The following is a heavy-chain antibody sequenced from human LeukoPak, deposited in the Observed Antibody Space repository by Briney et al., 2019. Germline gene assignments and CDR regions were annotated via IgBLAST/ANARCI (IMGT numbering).Heavy chain of an antibody. J-gene: IGHJ6*03. V-gene: IGHV3-48*04. CDR2: ISSSSSTI. Sequence: PGGSLRLSCAASGFTFSSYSMNWVRQAPGKGLEWVSYISSSSSTIYYTDSVKGRFTISRDNAKNTLYLQMNSLRAEDTAVYYCARPHYYYYYYMDVWGKGTTVTVSS. CDR3: ARPHYYYYYYMDV. CDR1: GFTFSSYS.